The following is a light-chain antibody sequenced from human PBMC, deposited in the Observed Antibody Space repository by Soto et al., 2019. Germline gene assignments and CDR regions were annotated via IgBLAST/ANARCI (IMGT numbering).Light chain of an antibody. V-gene: IGKV1-12*01. CDR2: AAS. Sequence: DIQMTQSPSSVSASVGDRVTITCRASQGINNMLAWNQQKPGKAPRLLISAASTLQSGVPSGFSGCASGRDFTLTISSLQPEDSATYYCQQANRFPLTFGGGTRVEIK. CDR3: QQANRFPLT. CDR1: QGINNM. J-gene: IGKJ4*01.